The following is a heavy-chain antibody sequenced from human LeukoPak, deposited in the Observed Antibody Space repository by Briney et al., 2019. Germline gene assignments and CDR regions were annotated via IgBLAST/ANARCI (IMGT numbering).Heavy chain of an antibody. CDR2: INPNSGGT. CDR3: ARGSIVGAAFDYFDY. Sequence: ASVKVSCKASGYTFTGYYMHWVRQAPGQGLEWMGWINPNSGGTNYAQKFQGRVTMTRDTSISTAYMELSRLRSDDTAVYYCARGSIVGAAFDYFDYWGQGTLVTVSS. CDR1: GYTFTGYY. D-gene: IGHD1-26*01. V-gene: IGHV1-2*02. J-gene: IGHJ4*02.